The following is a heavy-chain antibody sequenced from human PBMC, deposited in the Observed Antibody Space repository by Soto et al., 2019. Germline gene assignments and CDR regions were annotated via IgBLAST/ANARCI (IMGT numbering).Heavy chain of an antibody. CDR1: GYNFTSYY. CDR2: IYPGDSET. Sequence: GESLKISCKCSGYNFTSYYIGWVRQMPGKGLEWMGIIYPGDSETRYSPSFQGQVTISADKSISTAYLQWSSLKASDTAMYYCARHSSGWYSDYWGHGNLVTVSS. CDR3: ARHSSGWYSDY. J-gene: IGHJ4*01. D-gene: IGHD6-19*01. V-gene: IGHV5-51*01.